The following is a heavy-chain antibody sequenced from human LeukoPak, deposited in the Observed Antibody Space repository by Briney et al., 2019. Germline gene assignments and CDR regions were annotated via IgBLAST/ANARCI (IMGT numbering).Heavy chain of an antibody. CDR3: ARAGVGYCSSTSCPGGAFDI. D-gene: IGHD2-2*01. CDR2: IYYSGST. Sequence: SENLSLNCTVSGGSISSGDYYWSWIRQPPGKGLEWIGYIYYSGSTYYNPSLKSRVTISVDTSKNQFSLKLSSVTAADTAVYYCARAGVGYCSSTSCPGGAFDIWGQGTMVTVSS. CDR1: GGSISSGDYY. J-gene: IGHJ3*02. V-gene: IGHV4-30-4*08.